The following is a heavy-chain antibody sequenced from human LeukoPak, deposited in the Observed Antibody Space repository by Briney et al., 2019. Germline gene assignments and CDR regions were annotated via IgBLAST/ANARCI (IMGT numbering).Heavy chain of an antibody. V-gene: IGHV3-21*01. Sequence: GGSLRLSCAASGFTFNSYSMNWVRQAPGKGLEWVSSISSSSSYIYYADSVKGRFTISRDNAKNSLYLQMNSLRAEDTAVYYCARYGISMTTVTGLDYWGQGTVVTVSS. D-gene: IGHD4-11*01. CDR1: GFTFNSYS. CDR2: ISSSSSYI. CDR3: ARYGISMTTVTGLDY. J-gene: IGHJ4*02.